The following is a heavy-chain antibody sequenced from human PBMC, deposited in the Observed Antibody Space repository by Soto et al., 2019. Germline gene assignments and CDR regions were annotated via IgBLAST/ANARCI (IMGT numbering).Heavy chain of an antibody. D-gene: IGHD3-3*01. CDR2: ISGSGGST. CDR1: GFTFSSYA. Sequence: GGSLRLSCAASGFTFSSYAMSWVRQAPGKGLEWVSAISGSGGSTYYADSVKGRFTISRDNSKNTLYLQMNSLRAEDTAVYYCAKVTEFWSGYYEHPYWGQGTLVTVSS. CDR3: AKVTEFWSGYYEHPY. J-gene: IGHJ4*02. V-gene: IGHV3-23*01.